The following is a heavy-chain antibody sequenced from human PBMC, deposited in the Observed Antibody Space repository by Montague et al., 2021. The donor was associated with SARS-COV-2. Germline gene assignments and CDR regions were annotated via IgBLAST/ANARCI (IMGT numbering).Heavy chain of an antibody. J-gene: IGHJ4*02. V-gene: IGHV4-39*01. CDR3: ARLNPDSVDSSMVSMYYFDN. CDR2: VSYSGST. Sequence: SETLSLTCNVSGGSISSSGYYWTWIRQPPGKGLEWIGCVSYSGSTSYNLHLKSRVTISVVRSKNQFSLRLSSVTAADTALYYCARLNPDSVDSSMVSMYYFDNWGQGALVTVSS. CDR1: GGSISSSGYY. D-gene: IGHD4-11*01.